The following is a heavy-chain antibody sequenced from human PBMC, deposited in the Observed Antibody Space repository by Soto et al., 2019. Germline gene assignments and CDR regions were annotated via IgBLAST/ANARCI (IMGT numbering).Heavy chain of an antibody. Sequence: GGSLRLSCAASGFTFSTYWMSWVRQAPGKGLEWVGNIKQDGSGENYVDSVKGRFTISRDNANHSLYLQMNSLRAEDTAVYYCARDRGPPRYLYYGMDVWGQGPTVTVSS. J-gene: IGHJ6*02. V-gene: IGHV3-7*01. CDR1: GFTFSTYW. CDR2: IKQDGSGE. D-gene: IGHD3-10*01. CDR3: ARDRGPPRYLYYGMDV.